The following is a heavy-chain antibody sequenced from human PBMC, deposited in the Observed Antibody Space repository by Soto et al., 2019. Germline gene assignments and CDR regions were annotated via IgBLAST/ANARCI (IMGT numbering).Heavy chain of an antibody. CDR2: MNPNSGNT. CDR3: ASHSGSSPEGRYYYGMDV. V-gene: IGHV1-8*01. CDR1: GYTFTSYD. D-gene: IGHD1-26*01. Sequence: ASVKVSCKASGYTFTSYDINWVRQATGQGIEYLRWMNPNSGNTGYVKKFQGRVTITADESTSTAYMELSSLRSEDTAVYYCASHSGSSPEGRYYYGMDVWGQGTTVTVSS. J-gene: IGHJ6*02.